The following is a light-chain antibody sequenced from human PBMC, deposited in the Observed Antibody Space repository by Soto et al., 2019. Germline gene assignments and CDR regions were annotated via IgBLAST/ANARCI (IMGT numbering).Light chain of an antibody. CDR2: DVF. V-gene: IGLV2-11*01. CDR1: SSDIGSYNA. CDR3: CSYAGSNTFV. J-gene: IGLJ1*01. Sequence: QSALTQPRSVSGSPGHSVTISCFGTSSDIGSYNAVSWYQQHPGKAPKLIIFDVFERPSGVPDRFSGSKSGNTASLTISGLQAEDEADYHCCSYAGSNTFVFGTGTKLTVL.